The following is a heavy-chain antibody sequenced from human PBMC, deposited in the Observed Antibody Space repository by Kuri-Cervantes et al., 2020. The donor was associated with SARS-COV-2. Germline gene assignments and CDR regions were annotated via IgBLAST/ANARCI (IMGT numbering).Heavy chain of an antibody. CDR1: GGTFSSYA. CDR3: ASKKFSGTLSAFDY. D-gene: IGHD1-26*01. J-gene: IGHJ4*02. Sequence: SVKVSCKASGGTFSSYAISWVRQAPGQGLEWIGGIIPILGIANYAQKFQGRVTITADESTSTAYMELSSLRSEDTAVYYCASKKFSGTLSAFDYWGQGTLVTVSS. CDR2: IIPILGIA. V-gene: IGHV1-69*10.